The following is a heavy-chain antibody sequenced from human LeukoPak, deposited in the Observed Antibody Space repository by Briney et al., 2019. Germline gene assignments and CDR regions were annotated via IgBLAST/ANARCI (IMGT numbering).Heavy chain of an antibody. V-gene: IGHV4-39*07. J-gene: IGHJ4*02. D-gene: IGHD1-26*01. CDR2: IYYSGST. CDR3: ARNRVVGAPNFDY. Sequence: SETLSLACTVSGGSISSSSYYWGWIRQPPGKGLEWIGSIYYSGSTYYNPSLKSRVTISVDTSKNQFSLRLTSVTAADTAVYYCARNRVVGAPNFDYWGQGTLVTVFS. CDR1: GGSISSSSYY.